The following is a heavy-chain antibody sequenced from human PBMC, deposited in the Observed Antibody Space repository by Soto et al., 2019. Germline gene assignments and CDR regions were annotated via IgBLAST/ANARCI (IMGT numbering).Heavy chain of an antibody. J-gene: IGHJ1*01. CDR1: GYTFTSYA. CDR2: INAGNVIT. Sequence: QVQLVQSGAEVKKPGASVKVSCKASGYTFTSYAMHWVRQAPGQRLEWMGWINAGNVITKYSQEFQGRVTSTRDTTASISYMKLSSLRAEDTAVYCCAGSGSSGLKWSFLDDWGQGTLVTVSS. V-gene: IGHV1-3*01. D-gene: IGHD3-22*01. CDR3: AGSGSSGLKWSFLDD.